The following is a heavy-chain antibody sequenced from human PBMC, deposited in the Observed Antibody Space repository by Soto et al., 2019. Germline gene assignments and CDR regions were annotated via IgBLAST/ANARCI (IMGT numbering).Heavy chain of an antibody. CDR1: GGSFSGYF. J-gene: IGHJ6*02. CDR3: ARGPRCINTSCSNDFYHFGLDV. D-gene: IGHD2-2*01. CDR2: INHSGRT. Sequence: SETLSLTCAVYGGSFSGYFWTWVRQAPGKGLEWIGEINHSGRTNTNPSPKSRISTSVDTSKNQFSLRLSSVTAADTAFYYCARGPRCINTSCSNDFYHFGLDVWGQGTSVTVSS. V-gene: IGHV4-34*01.